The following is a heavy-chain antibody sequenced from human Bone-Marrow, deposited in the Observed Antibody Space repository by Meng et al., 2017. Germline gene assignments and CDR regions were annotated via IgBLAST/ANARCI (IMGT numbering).Heavy chain of an antibody. Sequence: VQLVQSGGGLVQPGGSLRLSCAGSGFTFSSYAMHWVRQAPGKGLEWVAVISYDGSNKYYADSVKGRFTISRDNSKNTLYLQMNSLRAEDTAVYYCARDRVDYWGQGTLVTVSS. CDR1: GFTFSSYA. J-gene: IGHJ4*02. CDR2: ISYDGSNK. CDR3: ARDRVDY. V-gene: IGHV3-30*01.